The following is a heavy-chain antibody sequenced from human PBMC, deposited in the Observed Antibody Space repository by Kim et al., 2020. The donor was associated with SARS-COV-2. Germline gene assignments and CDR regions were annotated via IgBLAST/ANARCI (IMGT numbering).Heavy chain of an antibody. CDR3: ARAPSIAARVDY. J-gene: IGHJ4*02. CDR2: ISYDGSNK. V-gene: IGHV3-30-3*01. D-gene: IGHD6-6*01. CDR1: GFTFSSYA. Sequence: GGSLRLSCAASGFTFSSYAMHWVRQAPGKGLEWVAVISYDGSNKYYADSVKGRFTISRDNSKNTLYLQMNSLRAEDTAVYYCARAPSIAARVDYWGQGTLVTVSS.